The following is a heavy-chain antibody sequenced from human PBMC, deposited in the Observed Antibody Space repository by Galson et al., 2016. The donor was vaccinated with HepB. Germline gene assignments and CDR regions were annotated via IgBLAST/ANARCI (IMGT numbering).Heavy chain of an antibody. V-gene: IGHV3-33*01. CDR1: GFTLRNYG. CDR2: IWYDGSDR. Sequence: SLRLSCATSGFTLRNYGIHWVRQAPGKGLEWVAVIWYDGSDRYYRDSVKGRFTISKDDSKSTAYLQMNSLTAEDTAVYYCATSNPSPVVDSWGHGTLVIVSS. CDR3: ATSNPSPVVDS. D-gene: IGHD2-21*01. J-gene: IGHJ5*01.